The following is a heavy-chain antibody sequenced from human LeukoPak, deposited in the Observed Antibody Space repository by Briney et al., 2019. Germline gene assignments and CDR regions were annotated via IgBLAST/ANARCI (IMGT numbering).Heavy chain of an antibody. CDR2: IYTSGST. D-gene: IGHD4-23*01. Sequence: SETLSLTCTVSGGSISSGSYYWSWIRQPAGKGLEWIGRIYTSGSTNYNPSLKSRVTISVDTSKNQFSLKLSSVTAADTAVYYCARAPIYGGNDYGGQGTLVTVSS. CDR3: ARAPIYGGNDY. CDR1: GGSISSGSYY. J-gene: IGHJ4*02. V-gene: IGHV4-61*02.